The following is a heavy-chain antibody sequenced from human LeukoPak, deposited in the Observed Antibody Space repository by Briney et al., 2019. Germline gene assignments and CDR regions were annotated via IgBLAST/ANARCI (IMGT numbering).Heavy chain of an antibody. J-gene: IGHJ3*02. Sequence: SSETLSLTCTVSGGSISSYYWSWIRQPAGKGLEWIGRIYTSGSTNYNPSLKSRVTMSVDTSKNQFSLKLSSVTAADTAVYYCARGCSGGSCYQSDAFDIWSQGTMVTVSS. CDR2: IYTSGST. CDR1: GGSISSYY. V-gene: IGHV4-4*07. D-gene: IGHD2-15*01. CDR3: ARGCSGGSCYQSDAFDI.